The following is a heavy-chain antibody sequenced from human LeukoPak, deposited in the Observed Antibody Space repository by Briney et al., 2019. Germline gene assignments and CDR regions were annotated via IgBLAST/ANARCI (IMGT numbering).Heavy chain of an antibody. CDR2: IYYSGST. CDR1: GGSIGYYY. D-gene: IGHD2-8*01. J-gene: IGHJ4*02. V-gene: IGHV4-59*12. Sequence: PSETLSLTCTVSGGSIGYYYWSWIRQPPGKGLEWIGYIYYSGSTNYNPSLKSRVTISVDTSKNHLSLNLTSVTAADTAVYYCSRENGAFSPFGYWGQGTLVTVPS. CDR3: SRENGAFSPFGY.